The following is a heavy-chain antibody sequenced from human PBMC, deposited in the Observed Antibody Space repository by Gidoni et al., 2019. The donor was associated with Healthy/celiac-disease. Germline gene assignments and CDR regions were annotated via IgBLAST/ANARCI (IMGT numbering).Heavy chain of an antibody. CDR1: GLTSDDYA. J-gene: IGHJ3*02. CDR2: IGWNSGSI. V-gene: IGHV3-9*02. CDR3: ALRGLIGSGAFDI. Sequence: EVQLVESGGGSVQPGRSLRLSCAASGLTSDDYARRWVRQAPVKGLEWVSGIGWNSGSIGSADSLKGRFTISRDNAKNSLYLQMNSLRAEDTALYSCALRGLIGSGAFDIWGQGTMVTVSS.